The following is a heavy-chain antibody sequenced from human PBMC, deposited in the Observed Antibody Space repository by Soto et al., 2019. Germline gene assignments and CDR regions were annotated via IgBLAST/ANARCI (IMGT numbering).Heavy chain of an antibody. CDR2: IYYSGST. V-gene: IGHV4-39*01. Sequence: PSETLSLTCTVSGGSISSSSYYWGWIRQPPGKGLEWIGSIYYSGSTYYNPSLKSRVTISVDTSKNQFSLKLSSVTAADTAVYYCARNIYCSSTSCVHYYYYMDVWGKGTTVTVSS. J-gene: IGHJ6*03. CDR1: GGSISSSSYY. CDR3: ARNIYCSSTSCVHYYYYMDV. D-gene: IGHD2-2*01.